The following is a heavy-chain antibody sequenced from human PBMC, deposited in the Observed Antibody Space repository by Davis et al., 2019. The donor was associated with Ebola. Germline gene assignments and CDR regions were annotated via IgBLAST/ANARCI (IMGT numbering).Heavy chain of an antibody. CDR3: ARGSGIVVVVAATRSYYGMDV. V-gene: IGHV4-59*01. CDR2: IYYSGST. J-gene: IGHJ6*02. Sequence: SETLSLTCTVSGGSIRSYYWSWIRQPPGKGLEWIGYIYYSGSTNYNPSLKSRVTISVDTSKNQFSLKLSSVTAADTAVYYCARGSGIVVVVAATRSYYGMDVWGQGTTVTVSS. D-gene: IGHD2-15*01. CDR1: GGSIRSYY.